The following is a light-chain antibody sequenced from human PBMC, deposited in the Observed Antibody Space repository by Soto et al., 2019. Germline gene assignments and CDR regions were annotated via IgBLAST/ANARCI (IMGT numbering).Light chain of an antibody. CDR3: QQYGSSPNT. Sequence: DIVLTQSPGTLSLSLGERATLSCRASQSVSSSNLAWYQQNPGQAPWLLISGTSSRATGVPDRFSGSGSGTDFTLTISRLEPEDFAVYYCQQYGSSPNTFGQGTKLEIK. CDR1: QSVSSSN. J-gene: IGKJ2*01. V-gene: IGKV3-20*01. CDR2: GTS.